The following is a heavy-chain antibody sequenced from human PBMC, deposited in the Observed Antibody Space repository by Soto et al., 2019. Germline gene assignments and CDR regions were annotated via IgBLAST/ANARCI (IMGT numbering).Heavy chain of an antibody. D-gene: IGHD3-16*01. CDR1: ECTCIDYA. CDR2: ISGSGVNT. J-gene: IGHJ6*02. CDR3: AREGFRGVMSYSGLDV. V-gene: IGHV3-23*01. Sequence: AAECTCIDYAVNRVRKNPGKGLEWVSTISGSGVNTYYADSVKGRFTISRDNAKNSLYLQMNSLIAEDTAVYYCAREGFRGVMSYSGLDVWGHGTTVTVSS.